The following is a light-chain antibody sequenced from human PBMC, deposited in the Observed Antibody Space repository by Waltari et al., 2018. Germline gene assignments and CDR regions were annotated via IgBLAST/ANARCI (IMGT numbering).Light chain of an antibody. CDR1: SRDIGSYNF. CDR2: DVT. CDR3: CSYAGDSLWV. V-gene: IGLV2-23*02. Sequence: QSALTQPASVSASPGQSTTISCKGTSRDIGSYNFVPWYQQHPGKAPKVMIYDVTKRPSGVSNRFSGSKSGYTASLTVSGLQAEDESDYYCCSYAGDSLWVFGGGTKLTVL. J-gene: IGLJ3*02.